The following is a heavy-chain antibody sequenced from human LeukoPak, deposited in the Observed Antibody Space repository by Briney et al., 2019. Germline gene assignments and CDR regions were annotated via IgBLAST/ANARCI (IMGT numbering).Heavy chain of an antibody. D-gene: IGHD3-10*02. V-gene: IGHV3-48*04. Sequence: GGSLRLSCAASGFTFSSYGMSWVRQAPGKGLEWVSAISSSGSTIYYADSVNGRFTISRDNAKNSLYLQMNSLRAEDTAVYYCAELGITMIGGVWGKGTTVTISS. CDR2: ISSSGSTI. J-gene: IGHJ6*04. CDR1: GFTFSSYG. CDR3: AELGITMIGGV.